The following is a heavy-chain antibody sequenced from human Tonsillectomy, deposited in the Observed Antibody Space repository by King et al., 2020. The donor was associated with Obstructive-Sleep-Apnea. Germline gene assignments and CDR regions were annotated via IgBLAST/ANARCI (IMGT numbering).Heavy chain of an antibody. Sequence: VQLQESGPGLVKPLQTLSLTCIVSGGSIRSGDYYWSWIRQPPGKGLEWIGDIYYSVSTYYNPSLKSRLTLSVDTSTNQFSLKLSSVTAADTAVYYCAREGYYGSGSTQPDYWGQGTLVTVSS. CDR2: IYYSVST. CDR1: GGSIRSGDYY. D-gene: IGHD3-10*01. V-gene: IGHV4-30-4*01. J-gene: IGHJ4*02. CDR3: AREGYYGSGSTQPDY.